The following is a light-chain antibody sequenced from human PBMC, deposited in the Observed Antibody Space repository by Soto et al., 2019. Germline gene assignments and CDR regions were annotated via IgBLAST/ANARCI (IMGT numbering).Light chain of an antibody. J-gene: IGLJ1*01. CDR1: SSDVGGYNY. CDR3: CSHAGSYTYV. V-gene: IGLV2-11*01. CDR2: DVS. Sequence: QSVLTQPRSVSGSPGQSVTISCTGTSSDVGGYNYVSWYQQHPGKAPKVMIYDVSKRPSGVPDRFSGSKSGNTASLTISGLQAEDEAEYYCCSHAGSYTYVFGPGTKVTVL.